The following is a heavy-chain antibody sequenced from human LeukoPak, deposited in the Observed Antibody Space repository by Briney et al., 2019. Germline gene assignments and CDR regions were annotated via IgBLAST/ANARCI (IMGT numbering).Heavy chain of an antibody. CDR2: ISSGSTYI. D-gene: IGHD3-22*01. CDR3: ARDPFYYDAAGSDDY. CDR1: EFTFNSYS. V-gene: IGHV3-21*01. Sequence: GGSLRLTCAASEFTFNSYSFNWIRQPPGGRLEWVSSISSGSTYIYYSDSVKGRFTVSRDNAKNSLFLQMNNLRAEDTAVYYCARDPFYYDAAGSDDYWGQGTLVTVSS. J-gene: IGHJ4*02.